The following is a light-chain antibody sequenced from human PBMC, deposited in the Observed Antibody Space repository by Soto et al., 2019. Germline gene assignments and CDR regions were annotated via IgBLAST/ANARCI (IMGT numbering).Light chain of an antibody. J-gene: IGKJ1*01. Sequence: EIVLTQSPDTLSLSPGGRATLSCRASQSVTTRLAWYQQKPGQPPRLLISGASVRASGVPVRISGSGSGTDFTLTISRLQPEDFALYYCQQYGSSPSTFGQGTKVEIK. CDR1: QSVTTR. CDR3: QQYGSSPST. V-gene: IGKV3-20*01. CDR2: GAS.